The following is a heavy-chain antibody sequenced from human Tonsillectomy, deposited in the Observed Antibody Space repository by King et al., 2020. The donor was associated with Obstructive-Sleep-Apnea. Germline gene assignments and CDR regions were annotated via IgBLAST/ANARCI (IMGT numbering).Heavy chain of an antibody. CDR3: ARVSIVMLTIDY. CDR1: GGSVSSDSFY. D-gene: IGHD3-16*01. V-gene: IGHV4-61*01. J-gene: IGHJ4*02. Sequence: MPLQESGPGLVKPSETLSLTCTVSGGSVSSDSFYWSWIRQPPGKGLEWLGYIYNSGSTNYNPSLKSRLTFSVDTSKKQFSLKLSSLTSADTAVYYCARVSIVMLTIDYWGQGTLVTVSS. CDR2: IYNSGST.